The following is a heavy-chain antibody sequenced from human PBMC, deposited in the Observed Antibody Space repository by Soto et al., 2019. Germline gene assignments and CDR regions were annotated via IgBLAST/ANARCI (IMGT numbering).Heavy chain of an antibody. V-gene: IGHV1-46*01. CDR3: ARGQGFWSGYHYYHGLDV. D-gene: IGHD3-3*01. J-gene: IGHJ6*02. CDR2: INPLDGST. Sequence: ASVKVSCKASGGAFSSYAISWMRQAPGQGLEWMGIINPLDGSTSYAQKFQGRVTMTRDTPTGTVYMELSSLRSEDTAVYYCARGQGFWSGYHYYHGLDVWGPGTTVTVSS. CDR1: GGAFSSYA.